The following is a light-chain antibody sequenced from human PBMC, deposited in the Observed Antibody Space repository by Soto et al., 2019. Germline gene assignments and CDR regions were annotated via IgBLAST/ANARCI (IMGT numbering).Light chain of an antibody. J-gene: IGLJ3*02. CDR2: EVT. CDR1: SSDVGGYNY. CDR3: SSYAASNNFYFV. Sequence: QSALTQPPSASGSPGQSVTISCTGTSSDVGGYNYVSWYQQYPGRAPKLMIYEVTKRPSGVPDRFPGSKSGNTASLTVSGLQAGDEADYYGSSYAASNNFYFVFGGGTKLTVL. V-gene: IGLV2-8*01.